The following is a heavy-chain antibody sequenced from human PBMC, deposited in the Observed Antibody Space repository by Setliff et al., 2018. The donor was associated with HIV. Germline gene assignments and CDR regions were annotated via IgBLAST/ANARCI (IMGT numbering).Heavy chain of an antibody. CDR3: AREGAVADAFDI. Sequence: RASVKVSCKASGGTFSSYAISWVRQAPGQGLEWMGGIIPILGIANYAQKFQGRVTITADKSTSTAYMELSSLRSEDTAVYYCAREGAVADAFDIWGQGTMVTVSS. CDR1: GGTFSSYA. CDR2: IIPILGIA. V-gene: IGHV1-69*10. J-gene: IGHJ3*02. D-gene: IGHD6-19*01.